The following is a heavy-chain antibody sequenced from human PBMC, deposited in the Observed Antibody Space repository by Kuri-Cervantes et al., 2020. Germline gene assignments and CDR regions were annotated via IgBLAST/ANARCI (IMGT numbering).Heavy chain of an antibody. CDR2: ISSSSSTI. CDR1: GFTFSNAW. J-gene: IGHJ5*02. CDR3: ARGMVLLWFGELTGNWFDP. V-gene: IGHV3-48*02. Sequence: GGSLRLSCAASGFTFSNAWMSWVRQAPGKGLEWVSYISSSSSTIYYADSVKGRFTISRDNAKNSLYLQMNSLRDEDTAVYYCARGMVLLWFGELTGNWFDPWGQGTLVTVSS. D-gene: IGHD3-10*01.